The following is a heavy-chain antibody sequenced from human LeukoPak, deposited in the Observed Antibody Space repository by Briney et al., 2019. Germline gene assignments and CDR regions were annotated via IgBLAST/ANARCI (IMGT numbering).Heavy chain of an antibody. CDR3: ARGYCTNAVCSLGPTQA. D-gene: IGHD2-8*01. J-gene: IGHJ4*02. CDR2: IYYSGTT. V-gene: IGHV4-61*05. CDR1: GGSISSSSYY. Sequence: PSETLSLTCTVSGGSISSSSYYWGWIRQPPGKGLEWIGYIYYSGTTSYNPSLKSRVTMSVDTSKNQFSLKLSSVTAADTAVYYCARGYCTNAVCSLGPTQAWGQGTLVTVSS.